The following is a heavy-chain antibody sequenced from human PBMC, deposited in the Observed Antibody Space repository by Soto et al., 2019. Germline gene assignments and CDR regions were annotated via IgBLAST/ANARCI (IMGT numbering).Heavy chain of an antibody. CDR3: ASTQWPDYGGNSEVYDWFDP. CDR2: ISAYNGNT. V-gene: IGHV1-18*01. CDR1: GYTFTSYG. Sequence: QVQLVQSGAEVKKPGASVKVSCKASGYTFTSYGISWVRQAPGQGLEWMGWISAYNGNTNYAQKLQGRVTMTTDTSTSTAYRELRSLRSDDTAVYYCASTQWPDYGGNSEVYDWFDPWGQGTLVTVSS. D-gene: IGHD4-17*01. J-gene: IGHJ5*02.